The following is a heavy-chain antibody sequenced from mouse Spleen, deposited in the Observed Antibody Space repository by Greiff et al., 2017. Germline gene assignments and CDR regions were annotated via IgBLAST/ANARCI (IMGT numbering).Heavy chain of an antibody. CDR2: INPSTGGT. D-gene: IGHD4-1*01. CDR1: GYSFTGYY. CDR3: ARDKLGPFAY. Sequence: EVQLQQSGPELVKPGASVKISCKASGYSFTGYYMNWVKQSPEKSLEWIGEINPSTGGTTYNQKFKAKATLTVDKSSSTAYMQLKSLTSEDSAVYYCARDKLGPFAYWGQGTLVTVSA. J-gene: IGHJ3*01. V-gene: IGHV1-42*01.